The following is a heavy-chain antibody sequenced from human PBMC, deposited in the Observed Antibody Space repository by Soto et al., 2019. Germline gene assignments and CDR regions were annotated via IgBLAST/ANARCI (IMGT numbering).Heavy chain of an antibody. D-gene: IGHD6-13*01. CDR1: GFTFSNHW. J-gene: IGHJ4*02. CDR2: INSDGSTT. Sequence: GGSLRLSCAASGFTFSNHWMHWVRQAPGKGLVWVSRINSDGSTTTYAGSVKGRFTISRDNAQNTLFLYMSSLRADETAVYYCARESHSSSYLFDYWGQGTLVTVSS. V-gene: IGHV3-74*01. CDR3: ARESHSSSYLFDY.